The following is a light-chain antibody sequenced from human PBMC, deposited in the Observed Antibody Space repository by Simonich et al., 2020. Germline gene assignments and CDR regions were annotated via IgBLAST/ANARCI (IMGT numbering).Light chain of an antibody. CDR2: KVS. CDR3: MQGTHWPPT. Sequence: DVVMTQSPLSLPVTLGQPASISCRSSQSLVHSDGNTYLNWFQQRPGQSPRRLIYKVSNRDSGVPDRFRGSRSGTDFTLKISRVEAEDVGVYYCMQGTHWPPTFGQGTKVEIK. J-gene: IGKJ1*01. V-gene: IGKV2-30*02. CDR1: QSLVHSDGNTY.